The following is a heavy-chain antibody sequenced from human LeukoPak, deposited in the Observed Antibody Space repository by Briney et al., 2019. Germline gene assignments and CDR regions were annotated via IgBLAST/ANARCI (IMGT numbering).Heavy chain of an antibody. D-gene: IGHD2-15*01. Sequence: SETLSLTCTVSGDSIITIIHYWAWIRQAPGKRLEWIGTVYYSGYTYYNPSLRTRLTMSIDTSQNQFSLRLSSVTAADTPIYYCAKLSSSYWYFDYWGQGALVAVSS. J-gene: IGHJ4*02. CDR3: AKLSSSYWYFDY. CDR2: VYYSGYT. CDR1: GDSIITIIHY. V-gene: IGHV4-39*01.